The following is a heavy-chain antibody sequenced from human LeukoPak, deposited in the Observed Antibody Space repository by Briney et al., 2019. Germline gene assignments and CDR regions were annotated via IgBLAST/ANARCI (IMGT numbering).Heavy chain of an antibody. CDR1: GFTFSRYG. J-gene: IGHJ4*02. CDR3: ATDSGSSYGSSNY. CDR2: IWYDGSIK. D-gene: IGHD5-18*01. V-gene: IGHV3-33*01. Sequence: GGSLRLSCVASGFTFSRYGMHWVRQAPGKALEWLSVIWYDGSIKNYADSVRGRFTISRETSKNTLYLQMNSLRAEDTAVYYCATDSGSSYGSSNYWGQGTLVTVSS.